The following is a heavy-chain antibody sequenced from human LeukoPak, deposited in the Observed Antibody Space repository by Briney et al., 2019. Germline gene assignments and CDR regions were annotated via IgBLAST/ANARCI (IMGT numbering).Heavy chain of an antibody. CDR2: VCHDGGT. CDR3: AKEGRDSGGYNGWFEP. V-gene: IGHV4-31*03. D-gene: IGHD2-15*01. J-gene: IGHJ5*02. Sequence: SETLSLTCTVSGASITSGAYCWSWIRQHPGKGLEWIGYVCHDGGTSYNPSLKGRVTVTVDTSKNQFSLKLNSVTAADTAVFFCAKEGRDSGGYNGWFEPWGQGTLVTVSS. CDR1: GASITSGAYC.